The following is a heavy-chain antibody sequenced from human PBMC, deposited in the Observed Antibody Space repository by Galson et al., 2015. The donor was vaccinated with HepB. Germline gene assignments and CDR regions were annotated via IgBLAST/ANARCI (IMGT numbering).Heavy chain of an antibody. CDR1: GYTFTTYH. V-gene: IGHV1-18*01. Sequence: SVKVSCKASGYTFTTYHISWVRQTPGQGLEWMGWISAYDGNTDFAEKFQGRVTLTTDTSTTTAYMELRSLRSDDTAVYYCARETTTVTTPLDYWGQGTLVIVSS. J-gene: IGHJ4*02. D-gene: IGHD4-17*01. CDR2: ISAYDGNT. CDR3: ARETTTVTTPLDY.